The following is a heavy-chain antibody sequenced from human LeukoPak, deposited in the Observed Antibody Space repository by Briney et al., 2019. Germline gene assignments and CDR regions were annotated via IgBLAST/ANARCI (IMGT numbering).Heavy chain of an antibody. J-gene: IGHJ5*02. V-gene: IGHV4-59*01. CDR2: IYHSGST. Sequence: SETLSLTCTVSGGSISSYYWSWIRQPPGKGLEWIGYIYHSGSTNYNPSLKSRVTISLDTSKNQFSLKLTSVTAADTAVYYCARGFGDWGLSWFDPWGQGTLVTVSS. CDR1: GGSISSYY. CDR3: ARGFGDWGLSWFDP. D-gene: IGHD3-10*01.